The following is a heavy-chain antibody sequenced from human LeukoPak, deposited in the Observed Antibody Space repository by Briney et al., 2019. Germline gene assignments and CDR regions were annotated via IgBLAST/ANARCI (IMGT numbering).Heavy chain of an antibody. CDR1: GYTFTSYD. V-gene: IGHV1-8*03. J-gene: IGHJ4*02. CDR3: ARDRQQLGSLFDY. CDR2: MNPNSGNT. Sequence: ASVKVSCKASGYTFTSYDINWVRQATGQGLEWMGWMNPNSGNTGYAQKFQGRVTITRNTSISTAYMELSSLRSEDTAVYYCARDRQQLGSLFDYWGQGTLVTVSS. D-gene: IGHD6-13*01.